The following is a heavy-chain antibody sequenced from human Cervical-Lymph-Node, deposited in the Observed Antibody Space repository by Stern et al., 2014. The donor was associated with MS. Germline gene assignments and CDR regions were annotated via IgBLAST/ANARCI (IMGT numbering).Heavy chain of an antibody. J-gene: IGHJ3*02. CDR2: IWYDGSNK. CDR1: GFTFSSYG. CDR3: ASAHGDYHDAFDI. V-gene: IGHV3-33*01. Sequence: VQLVESGGGVVQPGRSLRLSCAASGFTFSSYGMHWVRQAPGKGLEWVAVIWYDGSNKYYADSLKGRFTISRDNSKNTLYLQMNSLRAEDTAVYYCASAHGDYHDAFDIWGQGTMVTVSS. D-gene: IGHD4-17*01.